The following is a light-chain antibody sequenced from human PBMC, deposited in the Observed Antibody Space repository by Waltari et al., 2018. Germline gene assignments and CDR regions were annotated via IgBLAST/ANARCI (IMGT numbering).Light chain of an antibody. CDR3: QQSYSTPRT. CDR2: AAS. J-gene: IGKJ1*01. Sequence: DIQMTKSPSSMSASVGDRVTITCRASQSISSYLNWYQQKPGKAPKLLIYAASSLQSGVPARFSGSGSVTDFTLTSSSLQPEDFATYYCQQSYSTPRTFGQGTKVEIK. V-gene: IGKV1-39*01. CDR1: QSISSY.